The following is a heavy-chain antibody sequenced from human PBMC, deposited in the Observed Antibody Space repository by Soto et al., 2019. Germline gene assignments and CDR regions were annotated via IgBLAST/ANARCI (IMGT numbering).Heavy chain of an antibody. Sequence: QITLKESGPTLVKPTQTLTLTCTFSGFSLSTSGVGVGWIRQPPGKALEWLALIYWDDDKRYSPSLKSRLTITKDTSKHQVVLTMTNMDPVDTATYYCAHGASSGYYSYFDYWGQGTLVTVSS. J-gene: IGHJ4*02. D-gene: IGHD3-22*01. CDR1: GFSLSTSGVG. CDR3: AHGASSGYYSYFDY. V-gene: IGHV2-5*02. CDR2: IYWDDDK.